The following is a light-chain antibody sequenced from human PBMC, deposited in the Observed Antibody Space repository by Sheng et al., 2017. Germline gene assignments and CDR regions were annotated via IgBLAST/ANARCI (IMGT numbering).Light chain of an antibody. CDR2: AAT. CDR1: ENVYLY. V-gene: IGKV1-39*01. CDR3: QQCARSPHT. Sequence: DIQMTQSPSSLSASVGDTVTITCRASENVYLYLNWYQQRPGKAPKLLIFAATSLQGGVSSRFRGRGSGTDFTLTINSLQPDDFATYFCQQCARSPHTFGVGTNV. J-gene: IGKJ4*01.